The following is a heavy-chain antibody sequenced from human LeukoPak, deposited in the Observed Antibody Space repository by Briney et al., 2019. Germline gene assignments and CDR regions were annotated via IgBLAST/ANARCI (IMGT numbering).Heavy chain of an antibody. CDR1: GFTFRSYE. D-gene: IGHD1-14*01. Sequence: GGSLRLSCAASGFTFRSYEMNWVRQAPGKGLEWVSYISSSGGTIYYADSVKGRFTVSRDNAKNSLYLQMSSLRAEDTAVYYCARDLTGPFDYWGQGTLVTVSS. CDR2: ISSSGGTI. CDR3: ARDLTGPFDY. J-gene: IGHJ4*02. V-gene: IGHV3-48*03.